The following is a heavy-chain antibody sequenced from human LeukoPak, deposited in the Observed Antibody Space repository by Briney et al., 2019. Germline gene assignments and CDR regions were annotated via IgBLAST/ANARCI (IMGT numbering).Heavy chain of an antibody. CDR2: IIPILGIA. J-gene: IGHJ6*02. CDR1: GGTFSSYA. Sequence: GSSVKVSCKSSGGTFSSYAISWVRQAPGQGLEWMGRIIPILGIANYAQKFQGRVTITADKSTSTAYMELSSLRSEDTAVYYCARVVGGGRAVADSYYYYGMDVWGQGTTVTVSS. D-gene: IGHD6-19*01. CDR3: ARVVGGGRAVADSYYYYGMDV. V-gene: IGHV1-69*04.